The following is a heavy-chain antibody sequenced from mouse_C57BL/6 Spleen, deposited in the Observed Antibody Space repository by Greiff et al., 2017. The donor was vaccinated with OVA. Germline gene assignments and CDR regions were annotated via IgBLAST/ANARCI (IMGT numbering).Heavy chain of an antibody. CDR3: TRWTAFAY. J-gene: IGHJ3*01. CDR1: GYTFTDYE. Sequence: QVQLQQSGAELVRPGASVTLSCKASGYTFTDYEMHWVKQTPVHGLEWIGAIDPETGGTAYNQKFKGKAILTADKSSSTAYMELRSLTSEDSAFYYCTRWTAFAYWGQGTLVTVSA. V-gene: IGHV1-15*01. CDR2: IDPETGGT.